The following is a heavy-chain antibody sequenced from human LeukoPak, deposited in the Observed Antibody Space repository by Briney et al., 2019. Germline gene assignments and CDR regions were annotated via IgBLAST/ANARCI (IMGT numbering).Heavy chain of an antibody. J-gene: IGHJ4*02. CDR2: ISGSGGST. CDR1: GFTFSSYA. V-gene: IGHV3-23*01. Sequence: PGGSLRLSCAASGFTFSSYAMSWVRQAPGKGLEWVSAISGSGGSTYYADSVKGRFTISRDNSKNTLYLQMNSLRAEDTAVYYCAKAQPDSSDELRFLEWLLWWYFDYWGQGTLVTVSS. D-gene: IGHD3-3*01. CDR3: AKAQPDSSDELRFLEWLLWWYFDY.